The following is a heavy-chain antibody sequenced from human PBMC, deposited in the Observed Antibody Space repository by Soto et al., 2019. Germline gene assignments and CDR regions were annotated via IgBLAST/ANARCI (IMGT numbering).Heavy chain of an antibody. CDR2: IVVGSGNT. CDR1: GFTFTSSA. V-gene: IGHV1-58*01. D-gene: IGHD3-10*01. J-gene: IGHJ4*02. CDR3: AASGTRMVVGELLTGGFDY. Sequence: QMQLVQSGPEVKKPGTSVKVSCKASGFTFTSSAVQWVRQARGQRLEWIGWIVVGSGNTNYAQKFQERVTITRDMSQSNAYLELSRLRTEEPGGYYCAASGTRMVVGELLTGGFDYWGQGTLVTVSS.